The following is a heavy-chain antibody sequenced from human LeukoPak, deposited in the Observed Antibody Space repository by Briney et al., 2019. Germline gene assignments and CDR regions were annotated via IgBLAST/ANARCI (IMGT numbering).Heavy chain of an antibody. CDR3: ATSRSTTTPDY. Sequence: PGGSLRLSCAVSGFTFNSYDMNWVRQAPGKGLEWVSYINSGGSTTYYADSVKGRFTLSRDNAKNSLYLQMNSLRVEDTAVYYCATSRSTTTPDYWGQGTLVTVSS. D-gene: IGHD2/OR15-2a*01. CDR2: INSGGSTT. V-gene: IGHV3-48*03. CDR1: GFTFNSYD. J-gene: IGHJ4*02.